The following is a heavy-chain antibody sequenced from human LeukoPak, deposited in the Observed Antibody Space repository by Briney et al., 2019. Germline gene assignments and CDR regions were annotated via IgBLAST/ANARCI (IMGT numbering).Heavy chain of an antibody. J-gene: IGHJ6*02. D-gene: IGHD2-2*01. Sequence: ASVKVSCKASGYTFTSYDINWVRQATGQGLEWMGWRNPNSGNTGYAQKFQGRVTMTRNTSISTAYMELSSLRSEDTAVYYCARTIVVPAALYYYYSGMDVWGQGTTVTVSS. V-gene: IGHV1-8*01. CDR1: GYTFTSYD. CDR2: RNPNSGNT. CDR3: ARTIVVPAALYYYYSGMDV.